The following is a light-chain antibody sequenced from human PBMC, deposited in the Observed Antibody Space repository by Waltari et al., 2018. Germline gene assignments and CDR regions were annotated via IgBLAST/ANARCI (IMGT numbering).Light chain of an antibody. J-gene: IGLJ3*02. V-gene: IGLV6-57*01. CDR1: SGSVASSY. CDR2: EHN. Sequence: NFMLTQPHSVSESPGKTVTLSCTRSSGSVASSYVQWYQQRPGRPPPIVIYEHNQRPPRVPGRFSGSIDRSSNSASLTISGLTTEDEADYYCQSYDSSSQVFGGGTRLTVL. CDR3: QSYDSSSQV.